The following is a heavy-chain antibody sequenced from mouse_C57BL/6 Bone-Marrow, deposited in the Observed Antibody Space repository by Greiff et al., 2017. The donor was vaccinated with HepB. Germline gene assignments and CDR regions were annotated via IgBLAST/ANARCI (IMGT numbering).Heavy chain of an antibody. CDR1: GYTFTSYW. CDR2: IHPNSGST. Sequence: QVQLQQPGAELVKPGASVKLSCKASGYTFTSYWMHWVKQRPGQGLEWIGMIHPNSGSTNYNEKFKSKATLTVDKSSSTAYMQLSSLTSEDSEVYYCARPTVVATDWYFDVWGTGTTVTVSS. J-gene: IGHJ1*03. V-gene: IGHV1-64*01. CDR3: ARPTVVATDWYFDV. D-gene: IGHD1-1*01.